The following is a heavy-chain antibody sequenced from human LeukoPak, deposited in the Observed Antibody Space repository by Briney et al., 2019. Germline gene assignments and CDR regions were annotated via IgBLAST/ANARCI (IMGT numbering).Heavy chain of an antibody. CDR1: GGSISSYY. CDR3: ARDVPGGRNDY. V-gene: IGHV4-59*01. CDR2: IYYSGST. J-gene: IGHJ4*02. Sequence: SETLSLTCTVSGGSISSYYWSWIRQPPGKGLEWIGYIYYSGSTNYNPPLKSRVTISVDTSKNQFSLKLSSVTAADTAVYYCARDVPGGRNDYWGQGTLVTVSS. D-gene: IGHD3-16*01.